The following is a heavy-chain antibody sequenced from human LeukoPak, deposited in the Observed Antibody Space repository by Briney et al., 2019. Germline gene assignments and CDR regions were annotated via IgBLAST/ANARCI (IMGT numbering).Heavy chain of an antibody. Sequence: GASVKVSCKVSGYTLTKLSMHWVRQAPGKGLEWMGGFDPEDGETIYAQKFQGRVTMTEDTSTDTAYMELSSLRSEDTAVYYCATLFGVVIPIDYWGQGTLVTDSS. CDR3: ATLFGVVIPIDY. J-gene: IGHJ4*02. CDR1: GYTLTKLS. D-gene: IGHD3-3*01. CDR2: FDPEDGET. V-gene: IGHV1-24*01.